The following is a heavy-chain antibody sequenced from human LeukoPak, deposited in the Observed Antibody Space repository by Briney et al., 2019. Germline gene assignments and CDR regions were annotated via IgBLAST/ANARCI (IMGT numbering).Heavy chain of an antibody. V-gene: IGHV4-31*11. D-gene: IGHD2-21*02. CDR1: GGSISSGGYY. CDR2: IYYSGST. Sequence: SQTLSLSCAVSGGSISSGGYYWSWIRQHPGKGLEWIMYIYYSGSTYYNPSLKSRVTISVDTSKNQFSLKTSSGTAADTAVYYCAREPYCGGDCYSGVFDWGQGTLVTVSS. J-gene: IGHJ4*02. CDR3: AREPYCGGDCYSGVFD.